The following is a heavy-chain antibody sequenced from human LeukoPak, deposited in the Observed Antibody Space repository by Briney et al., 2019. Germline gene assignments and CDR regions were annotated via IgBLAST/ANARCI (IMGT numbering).Heavy chain of an antibody. CDR2: IYSGGST. CDR3: ARVSFDWGFDY. J-gene: IGHJ4*02. D-gene: IGHD3-9*01. V-gene: IGHV3-53*01. Sequence: GGSLRLSCAASGFTVSSNYMSWVRQAPGKGLEWVSVIYSGGSTHYADSVKGRFTISRDNSKNTLYLQMNSLRAEDTAVYYCARVSFDWGFDYWGQGTLVTVSS. CDR1: GFTVSSNY.